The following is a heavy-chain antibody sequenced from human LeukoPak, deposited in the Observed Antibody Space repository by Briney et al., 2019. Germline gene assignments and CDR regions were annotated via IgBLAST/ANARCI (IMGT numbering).Heavy chain of an antibody. J-gene: IGHJ5*02. D-gene: IGHD4-11*01. CDR3: AKDAQRGFDYSNSLEH. Sequence: HPGGSLRLSCTASGFTFSSFAMSWVRQAPGKGLDWVSAISGSGGNTYYADSVKGRFTISRDNFKHTVSLQMNSLRAEDTAVYYCAKDAQRGFDYSNSLEHWGQGSLVIVSS. V-gene: IGHV3-23*01. CDR2: ISGSGGNT. CDR1: GFTFSSFA.